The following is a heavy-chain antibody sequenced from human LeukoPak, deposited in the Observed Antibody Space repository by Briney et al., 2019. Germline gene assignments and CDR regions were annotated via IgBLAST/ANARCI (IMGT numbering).Heavy chain of an antibody. CDR2: ISSSSSYI. CDR1: GFTFSSYS. V-gene: IGHV3-21*01. J-gene: IGHJ4*02. Sequence: GGSLRLSCAASGFTFSSYSMNWVRQAPGKGLEWVSSISSSSSYIYYADSVKGRFTISRDNAKNSLYLQMNSLRAEDTAVYYCARAGAGTGGTDYWGQGTLVTVSS. CDR3: ARAGAGTGGTDY. D-gene: IGHD6-19*01.